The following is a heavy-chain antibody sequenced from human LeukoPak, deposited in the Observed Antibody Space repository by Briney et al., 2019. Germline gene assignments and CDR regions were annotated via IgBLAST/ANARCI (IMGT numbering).Heavy chain of an antibody. CDR3: AREKVTTQRGSYMDV. CDR1: VGTFSSYA. CDR2: IIPIFGTA. D-gene: IGHD4-17*01. Sequence: GASVKVSCKASVGTFSSYAISWVRQAPGQGLAWMGSIIPIFGTANYAQKFQGRVTITADKPTSTAYMELSSLRSEDTAAYYCAREKVTTQRGSYMDVWGKGTTVTVSS. J-gene: IGHJ6*03. V-gene: IGHV1-69*06.